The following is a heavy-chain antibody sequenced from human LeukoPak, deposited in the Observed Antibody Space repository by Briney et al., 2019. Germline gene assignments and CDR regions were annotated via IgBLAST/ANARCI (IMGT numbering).Heavy chain of an antibody. D-gene: IGHD5-18*01. J-gene: IGHJ4*02. V-gene: IGHV3-23*01. CDR1: GFTFSDYA. Sequence: GGSLRLSCAASGFTFSDYAMSWVRQAPGKGLEWVAGISDSGRATYYTASVRGRFTISRDISKNMVYLQLNNLRAEDTALYFCARHDSFIPYWGQGTLVSVSS. CDR2: ISDSGRAT. CDR3: ARHDSFIPY.